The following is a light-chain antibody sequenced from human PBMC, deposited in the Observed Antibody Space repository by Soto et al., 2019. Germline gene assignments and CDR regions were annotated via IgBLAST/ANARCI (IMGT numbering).Light chain of an antibody. Sequence: DIQMTQSPSSLSASVGDRVTITCQASQDIGDHLNWYQQKPGKVPNLLIYTASILETGVPSRFSGSGSGTDFTFTISSLQPEDIATYYCQQYDNLLPVTFGQGTKLEIK. CDR2: TAS. V-gene: IGKV1-33*01. CDR1: QDIGDH. CDR3: QQYDNLLPVT. J-gene: IGKJ2*01.